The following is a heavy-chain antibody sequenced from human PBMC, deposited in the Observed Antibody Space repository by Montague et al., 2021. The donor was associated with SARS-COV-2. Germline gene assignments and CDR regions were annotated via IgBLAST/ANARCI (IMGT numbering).Heavy chain of an antibody. CDR2: IYWDDDK. V-gene: IGHV2-5*02. Sequence: PALVTPTQTLTLTCTFSGFSLSTNGVGVGWIRQPPGKALEWLALIYWDDDKRYSPSLKTRLTITKDTSRNQVVLTMTNVDPVDTGTYYCTHRNSGSGGVVVWGQGTTVTASS. CDR3: THRNSGSGGVVV. D-gene: IGHD3-10*01. J-gene: IGHJ6*02. CDR1: GFSLSTNGVG.